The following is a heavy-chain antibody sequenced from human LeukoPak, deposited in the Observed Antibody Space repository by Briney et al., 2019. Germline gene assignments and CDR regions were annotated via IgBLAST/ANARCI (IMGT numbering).Heavy chain of an antibody. Sequence: GSLRLSCAASGFTFSSYSMNWVRQPPGKGLEWIGSIYYSGSTYYNPSLKSRVTISVDTSKNQFSLKLSSVTAADTAVYYCARAIGSSWGKVDYWGQGTPVTVSS. CDR1: GFTFSSYS. D-gene: IGHD6-13*01. CDR2: IYYSGST. V-gene: IGHV4-39*07. J-gene: IGHJ4*02. CDR3: ARAIGSSWGKVDY.